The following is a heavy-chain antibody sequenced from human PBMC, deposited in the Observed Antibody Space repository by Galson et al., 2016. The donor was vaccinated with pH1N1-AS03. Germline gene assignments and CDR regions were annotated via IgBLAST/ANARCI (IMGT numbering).Heavy chain of an antibody. CDR2: IIPIFGTP. Sequence: SVKVSCKASGGTFSSFAISWVRQAPGQGLEWMGGIIPIFGTPNYAQRFQGRVTITADKSTFTAYMELNSLRVEDTAVYFCARDLRAVADPYWGQGTLVTVSS. J-gene: IGHJ4*02. D-gene: IGHD4-23*01. V-gene: IGHV1-69*06. CDR3: ARDLRAVADPY. CDR1: GGTFSSFA.